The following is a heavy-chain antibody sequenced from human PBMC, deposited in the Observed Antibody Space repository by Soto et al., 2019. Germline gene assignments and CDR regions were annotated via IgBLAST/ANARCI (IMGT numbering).Heavy chain of an antibody. CDR1: GYTFISYY. D-gene: IGHD1-26*01. Sequence: ASVKVSCKASGYTFISYYLHWVRQAPGQGLEWMGIINPSGGSTSYAQKFQGRVTMTRDTSTSTVYMELSSLRSEDTAVYYCAGDSGSYSDAFDIWGQGTMVTVSS. J-gene: IGHJ3*02. CDR3: AGDSGSYSDAFDI. V-gene: IGHV1-46*01. CDR2: INPSGGST.